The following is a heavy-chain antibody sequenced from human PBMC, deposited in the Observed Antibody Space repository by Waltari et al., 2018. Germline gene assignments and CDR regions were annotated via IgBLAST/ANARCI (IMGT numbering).Heavy chain of an antibody. D-gene: IGHD3-9*01. CDR3: ATSGMDLSGVTINWFDP. J-gene: IGHJ5*02. V-gene: IGHV1-69-2*01. CDR2: VDPADGKT. CDR1: GYIFRNYY. Sequence: EVQLVQSGAEVKKPGATVKISCKASGYIFRNYYMHCLRQDHGKGLEWMGRVDPADGKTIYADKFQGRFIITTNRPTRTVFMEVTSLTSDDAVVYYCATSGMDLSGVTINWFDPWGQGTLLTVSS.